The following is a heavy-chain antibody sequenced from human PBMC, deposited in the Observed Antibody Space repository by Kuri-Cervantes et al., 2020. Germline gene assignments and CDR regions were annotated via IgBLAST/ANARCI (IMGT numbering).Heavy chain of an antibody. CDR3: AKEASSSARSIGWYFDL. Sequence: GGSLRLSCAPSGFTFSSYSMNWVRQAPGKGLEWVSYISGSSATIYYADCVKGRFTISRDNSKNTLYLQMNNLRAEDTAVYYCAKEASSSARSIGWYFDLWGRGTLVTVSS. CDR1: GFTFSSYS. J-gene: IGHJ2*01. CDR2: ISGSSATI. V-gene: IGHV3-48*01. D-gene: IGHD2-15*01.